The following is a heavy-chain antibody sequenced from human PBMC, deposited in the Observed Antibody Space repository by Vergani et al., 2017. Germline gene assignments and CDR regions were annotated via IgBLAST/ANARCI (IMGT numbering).Heavy chain of an antibody. Sequence: EVLLVESGGGLVQPGESLRLSCSAPGFTVSSNYMSWVRQAPGKGLEWVSIIYSGGSTYYADSVKGRFTISRDNSKNTLYLQMNSLRAEDTAVYYCAREITSARGMDVWGQGTTVTVSS. V-gene: IGHV3-66*02. J-gene: IGHJ6*02. CDR2: IYSGGST. CDR1: GFTVSSNY. D-gene: IGHD1-1*01. CDR3: AREITSARGMDV.